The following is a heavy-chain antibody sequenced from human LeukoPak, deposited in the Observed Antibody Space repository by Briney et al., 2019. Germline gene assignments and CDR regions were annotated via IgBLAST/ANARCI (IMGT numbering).Heavy chain of an antibody. J-gene: IGHJ6*04. D-gene: IGHD3-10*01. CDR3: AKDSYYGSVPSGMDV. Sequence: GGSLRLSCAASGFTFSSYGMHWVRRAPGKGLEWVAVISYDGSNKYYADSVKGRFTISRDNSKNTLYLQMNSLRAEDTAVYYCAKDSYYGSVPSGMDVWGKGTTVTVSS. CDR2: ISYDGSNK. V-gene: IGHV3-30*18. CDR1: GFTFSSYG.